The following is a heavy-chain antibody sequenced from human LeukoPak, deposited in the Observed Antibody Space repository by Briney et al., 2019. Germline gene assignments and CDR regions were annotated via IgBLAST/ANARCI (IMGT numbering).Heavy chain of an antibody. D-gene: IGHD3-10*01. CDR1: GYTFTSYG. CDR2: ISAYDGNT. V-gene: IGHV1-18*01. Sequence: ASVKVSCKASGYTFTSYGISWVRQAPGQGREWMGWISAYDGNTNYAQKLQGRGTMTTDTSTSPAYMELRSLRSDDTAVYYCARDSHGEWFGGEKPWDAFDIWGQGTMVTVSS. CDR3: ARDSHGEWFGGEKPWDAFDI. J-gene: IGHJ3*02.